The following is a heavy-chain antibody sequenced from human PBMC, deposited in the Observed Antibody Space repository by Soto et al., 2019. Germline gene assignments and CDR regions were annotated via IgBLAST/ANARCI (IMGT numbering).Heavy chain of an antibody. D-gene: IGHD4-17*01. CDR2: INHSGST. Sequence: SETLSLTCAVYGGSFSGYYWSWIRQPPGKGLEWIGEINHSGSTNYNPSLKSRVTISVDTSKNQFSLKLSSVTAADTAVYYCARDPPHDYGSFFDYWGQGTLVTVSS. V-gene: IGHV4-34*01. CDR1: GGSFSGYY. CDR3: ARDPPHDYGSFFDY. J-gene: IGHJ4*02.